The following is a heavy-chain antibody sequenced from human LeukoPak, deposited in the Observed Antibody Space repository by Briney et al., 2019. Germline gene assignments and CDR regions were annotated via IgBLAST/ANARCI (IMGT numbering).Heavy chain of an antibody. D-gene: IGHD3-10*01. J-gene: IGHJ4*02. V-gene: IGHV3-23*01. Sequence: GGSLRLSCAASDFSFATYAMGWVRQAPGRGLEWVSSVSGGDPTTYYADSVKGRFTISRDTSKNTLWLQMNSLRVDDTALYYCAKSLGGDYGSGSYYVVFDSWGQGTLVTVSS. CDR3: AKSLGGDYGSGSYYVVFDS. CDR2: VSGGDPTT. CDR1: DFSFATYA.